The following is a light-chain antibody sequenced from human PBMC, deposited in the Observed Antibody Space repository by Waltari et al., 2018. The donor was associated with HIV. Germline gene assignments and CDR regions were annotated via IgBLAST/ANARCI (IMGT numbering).Light chain of an antibody. V-gene: IGLV1-51*01. CDR1: TSNLGSNS. CDR3: GTWDSGLNAYV. CDR2: DNH. Sequence: QSVFTQPPSVSAAPGQKIGISCSGATSNLGSNSVSWYQQSPGRAPQLLIYDNHRRPSETPDRFSGSKSGTSGTLDITGLQTGDEADYYCGTWDSGLNAYVFGSGTKVTVL. J-gene: IGLJ1*01.